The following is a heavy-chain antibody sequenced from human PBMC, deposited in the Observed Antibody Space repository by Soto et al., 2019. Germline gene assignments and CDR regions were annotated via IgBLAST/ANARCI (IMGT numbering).Heavy chain of an antibody. J-gene: IGHJ4*02. D-gene: IGHD6-13*01. CDR1: GFTFSSYA. V-gene: IGHV3-23*01. CDR3: AKDTGYSSSWYGSTIDY. Sequence: SGGSLRLSCAASGFTFSSYAMSWVRQAPGKGLEWVSAISGSGGSTYYADSVKGRFTISRDNSKNTLYLQMNSLRAEDTAVYYCAKDTGYSSSWYGSTIDYWGQGTLVTVSS. CDR2: ISGSGGST.